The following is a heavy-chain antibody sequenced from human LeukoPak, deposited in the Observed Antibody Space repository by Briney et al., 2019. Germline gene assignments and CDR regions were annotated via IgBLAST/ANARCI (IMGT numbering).Heavy chain of an antibody. CDR3: TKDYCGKFCSAV. V-gene: IGHV3-73*01. CDR2: LRSKANSYAT. Sequence: GGSLRLSCAASGFTFSGSAMHWVRQASGKGLEWVGRLRSKANSYATAYAASVKGRFTISRDNSKNTLYLQMNSLRAEDTAKYYCTKDYCGKFCSAVWGQGTTVTVSS. D-gene: IGHD2/OR15-2a*01. CDR1: GFTFSGSA. J-gene: IGHJ6*02.